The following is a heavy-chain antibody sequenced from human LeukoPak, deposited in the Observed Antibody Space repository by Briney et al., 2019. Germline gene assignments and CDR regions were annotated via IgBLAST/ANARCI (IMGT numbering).Heavy chain of an antibody. CDR1: GFTFGDYA. Sequence: GGSLRLSCTASGFTFGDYAMSWVRQAPGKGLEWVGFIRSKAYGGTTEYAASVKGRFTISRDDSKSIAYLQMNSLKTEDTAVYYCTRDWDYDFWSGPPTDPGAFDIWGQGTMVTVSS. CDR2: IRSKAYGGTT. D-gene: IGHD3-3*01. V-gene: IGHV3-49*04. J-gene: IGHJ3*02. CDR3: TRDWDYDFWSGPPTDPGAFDI.